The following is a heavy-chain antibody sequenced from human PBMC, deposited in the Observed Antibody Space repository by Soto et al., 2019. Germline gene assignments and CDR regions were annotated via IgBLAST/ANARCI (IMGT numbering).Heavy chain of an antibody. V-gene: IGHV1-18*01. CDR2: ISAYNGNT. D-gene: IGHD6-6*01. CDR1: GYTFTSYG. CDR3: ARGVAARPVPPADY. Sequence: ASVKVSCKASGYTFTSYGISWVRQAPGQGLEWMGWISAYNGNTNYAQKLQGSVTMTTDTSTSTAYMELRSLRSDDTAVYYCARGVAARPVPPADYWGQGTLVTVSS. J-gene: IGHJ4*02.